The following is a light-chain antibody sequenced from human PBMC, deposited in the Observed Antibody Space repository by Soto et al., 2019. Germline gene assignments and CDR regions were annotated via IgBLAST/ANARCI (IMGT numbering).Light chain of an antibody. CDR3: QHYNNWPPWT. V-gene: IGKV3-15*01. CDR2: GAS. CDR1: QSVGSK. J-gene: IGKJ1*01. Sequence: ETVMTQSPATLSVSPGERATLSCRASQSVGSKVAWYQQKPGQAPSLLIYGASTRATGIPVRFSGSGSGTDITLTISSLQSEDFAIYYCQHYNNWPPWTFGQGTKVDIK.